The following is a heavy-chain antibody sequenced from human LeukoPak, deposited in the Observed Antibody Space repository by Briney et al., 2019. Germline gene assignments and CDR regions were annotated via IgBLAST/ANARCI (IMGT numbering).Heavy chain of an antibody. CDR3: AKDRLSYYYSMGV. CDR2: IRYDGSNK. CDR1: GFPFISYG. J-gene: IGHJ6*03. Sequence: GSLRLSCAATGFPFISYGMHGVRQAPGKGLEGVAFIRYDGSNKYYADSVKGRFTISRDNSKNTLYLQMNSLRAEDTAVYYCAKDRLSYYYSMGVWGKGTTVTISS. D-gene: IGHD6-25*01. V-gene: IGHV3-30*02.